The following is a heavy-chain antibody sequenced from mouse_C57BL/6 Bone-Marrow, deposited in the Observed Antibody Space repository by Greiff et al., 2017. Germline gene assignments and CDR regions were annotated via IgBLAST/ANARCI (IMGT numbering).Heavy chain of an antibody. J-gene: IGHJ2*01. D-gene: IGHD2-14*01. CDR1: GYAFTNYL. Sequence: QVQLQQSGAELVRPGTSVKVSCKASGYAFTNYLLEWVKQRPGQGLEWIGVINPGSGGTNYNEKFKGKATLTADKSSSTAYMQLSSLTSEDSAVYFCARDYRGYFDYWGQGTTLTVSS. CDR2: INPGSGGT. CDR3: ARDYRGYFDY. V-gene: IGHV1-54*01.